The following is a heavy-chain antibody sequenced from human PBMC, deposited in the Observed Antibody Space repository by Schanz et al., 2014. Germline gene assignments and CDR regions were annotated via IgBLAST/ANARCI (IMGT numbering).Heavy chain of an antibody. V-gene: IGHV3-23*04. CDR1: GFTFSSYA. D-gene: IGHD6-13*01. Sequence: EVQLVESGGGLVQPGGSLRLSCAASGFTFSSYAMSWVRQPPGKGLEWVSSIRGSGGGTDYADSVKGRFTISRDNAKSSLFLQMNSLRAEDTAVYYCVREVGAAAGLAWGLDYWGRGTLVTVSS. CDR2: IRGSGGGT. CDR3: VREVGAAAGLAWGLDY. J-gene: IGHJ4*02.